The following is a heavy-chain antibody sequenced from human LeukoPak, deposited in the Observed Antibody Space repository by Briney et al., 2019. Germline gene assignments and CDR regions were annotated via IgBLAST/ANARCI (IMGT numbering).Heavy chain of an antibody. J-gene: IGHJ4*02. CDR3: ARDRVFVDTAMVSPIQYFDY. D-gene: IGHD5-18*01. CDR2: ISAHNGNT. V-gene: IGHV1-18*01. Sequence: ASVKVSCKASGYTFASYGISWVRQAPGQGLEWMGWISAHNGNTNYAQKLQGRVTMTTATSTSIAYMELRSLRSDDTAVYYCARDRVFVDTAMVSPIQYFDYWGQGTLVTVSS. CDR1: GYTFASYG.